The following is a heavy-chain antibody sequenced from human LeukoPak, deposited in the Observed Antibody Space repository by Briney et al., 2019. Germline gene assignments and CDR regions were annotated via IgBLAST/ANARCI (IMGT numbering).Heavy chain of an antibody. CDR2: ISSSSSYI. J-gene: IGHJ4*02. V-gene: IGHV3-21*01. CDR1: GFTFSSYS. Sequence: PGGSLRLSCAASGFTFSSYSMNWVRQAPGKGLEWVSSISSSSSYIYYADSVKGRFTISRDNAKNSLYPQMNSLRAEDTAVYYCARGAPEGCSGGSCYSLGLTHLNYWAQGTLVTVSS. D-gene: IGHD2-15*01. CDR3: ARGAPEGCSGGSCYSLGLTHLNY.